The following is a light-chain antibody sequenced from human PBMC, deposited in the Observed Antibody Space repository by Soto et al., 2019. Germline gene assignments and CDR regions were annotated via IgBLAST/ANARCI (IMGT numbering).Light chain of an antibody. V-gene: IGLV2-14*01. CDR3: SSYTSSSTLYV. CDR2: DVS. Sequence: QSDLTQPASLSGSPGQSITISCTGTSSDVGGYNYVSWYQQHPGKAPKLMIYDVSNRPSGVSNRFSGSKSGNTASPTISGLQAEDEADYYCSSYTSSSTLYVFGTGTKVTVL. CDR1: SSDVGGYNY. J-gene: IGLJ1*01.